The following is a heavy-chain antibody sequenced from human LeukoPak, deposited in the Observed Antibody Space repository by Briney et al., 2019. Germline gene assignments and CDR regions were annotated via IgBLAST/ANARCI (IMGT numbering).Heavy chain of an antibody. CDR1: GFTFSSYA. V-gene: IGHV3-30-3*01. CDR2: ISYDGSNK. CDR3: ARSLYDYFDY. J-gene: IGHJ4*02. D-gene: IGHD5/OR15-5a*01. Sequence: GRSLRLSCAASGFTFSSYAMHWVRQAPGKGLEWVAVISYDGSNKYYADSVKGRFTISRDNSKNTLYLQMNSLRAEDTAVYYCARSLYDYFDYWGQGTLVTVSS.